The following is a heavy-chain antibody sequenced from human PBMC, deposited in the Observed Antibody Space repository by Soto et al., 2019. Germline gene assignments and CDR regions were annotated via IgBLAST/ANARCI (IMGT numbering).Heavy chain of an antibody. CDR3: ARDPPEMATIGHYGMDV. D-gene: IGHD5-12*01. CDR1: GGTFSSYA. Sequence: GASVKVSCKASGGTFSSYAISWVRQAPGQGLEWMGGIIPIFGTANYAQKFQGRVTITADESTSTAYMELSSLRSEDTAVYYCARDPPEMATIGHYGMDVWGQGTTVTVSS. V-gene: IGHV1-69*13. CDR2: IIPIFGTA. J-gene: IGHJ6*02.